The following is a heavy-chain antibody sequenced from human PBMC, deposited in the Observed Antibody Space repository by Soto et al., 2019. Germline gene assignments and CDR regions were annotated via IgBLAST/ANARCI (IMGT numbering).Heavy chain of an antibody. Sequence: EVQLLESGGGLVQPGGSLRLSCVASGFTFSSYAMSWVRQVPGKGLEWVSTISDAAGSAYYVDSVKGRFTISRDNSKKTLYLQMNSLRAEDTAVYFCAKDRGRWLKLGYFDYWGQGTLVTVSS. CDR3: AKDRGRWLKLGYFDY. D-gene: IGHD3-16*01. V-gene: IGHV3-23*01. CDR2: ISDAAGSA. J-gene: IGHJ4*02. CDR1: GFTFSSYA.